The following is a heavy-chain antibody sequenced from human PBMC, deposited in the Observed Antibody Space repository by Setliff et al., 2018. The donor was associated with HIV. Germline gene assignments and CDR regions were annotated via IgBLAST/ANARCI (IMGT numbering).Heavy chain of an antibody. Sequence: PSETLSLTCDVSGYSICSGYYLGWIRQSPGKGLEWIATIYHTGSTYYNPSPKSRVTISVDTSKNHFSLKVTSMTAADTAVDYCARPLTASYNFWGDSFDIWGQGTMVTVSS. CDR1: GYSICSGYY. CDR3: ARPLTASYNFWGDSFDI. CDR2: IYHTGST. J-gene: IGHJ3*02. V-gene: IGHV4-38-2*01. D-gene: IGHD3-3*01.